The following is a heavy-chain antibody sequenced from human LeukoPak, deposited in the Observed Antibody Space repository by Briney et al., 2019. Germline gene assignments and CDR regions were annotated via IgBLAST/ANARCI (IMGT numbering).Heavy chain of an antibody. CDR1: GYTLTELS. D-gene: IGHD2-21*02. J-gene: IGHJ5*02. CDR3: ARNPAYCGGDCYPGDFRLGWFDP. V-gene: IGHV1-69*02. Sequence: GASVKVSCKVSGYTLTELSMHWVRQAPGQGLEWMGRIIPILGIANYAQKFQGRVTITADKSTSTAYMELSSLRSEDTAVYYCARNPAYCGGDCYPGDFRLGWFDPWGQGTLVTVSS. CDR2: IIPILGIA.